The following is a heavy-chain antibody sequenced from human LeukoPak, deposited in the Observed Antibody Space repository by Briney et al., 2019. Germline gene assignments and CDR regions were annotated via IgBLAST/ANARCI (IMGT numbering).Heavy chain of an antibody. D-gene: IGHD2-2*01. V-gene: IGHV1-69*05. CDR1: GGTFSSYA. CDR2: IIPIFGTA. Sequence: AASVKVSCKASGGTFSSYAISWVRQAPGQGLEWMGGIIPIFGTANYAQKFQGRVTITTDESTSTAYMELSSLRSEDTAVYYCARGGGDLGLALPAAAFDPWGQGTLVTVSS. CDR3: ARGGGDLGLALPAAAFDP. J-gene: IGHJ5*02.